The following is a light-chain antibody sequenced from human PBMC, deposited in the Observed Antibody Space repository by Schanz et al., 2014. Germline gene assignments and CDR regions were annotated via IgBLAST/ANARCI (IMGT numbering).Light chain of an antibody. CDR1: SSDIGGYNY. CDR3: CSYAGSFTWV. CDR2: DVT. J-gene: IGLJ3*02. Sequence: QSALTQPASVSGSPGQSITISCTGTSSDIGGYNYVSWYQQHPGKAPKLMIFDVTNRPSGVSYRFSGSKSGNTASLTISGLQADDEADYYCCSYAGSFTWVFGGRTKLTVL. V-gene: IGLV2-14*03.